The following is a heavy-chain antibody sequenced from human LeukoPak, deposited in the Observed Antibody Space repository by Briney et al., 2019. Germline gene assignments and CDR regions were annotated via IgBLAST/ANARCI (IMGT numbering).Heavy chain of an antibody. D-gene: IGHD2-2*01. CDR3: AKGGYCSSTSRPPDY. V-gene: IGHV3-23*01. Sequence: PGASLRLSCAASGFTFSTYAMSWVRQAPGKGLEWVSAISGSGGSTYYADSVKGRFTISRDNSKNTLYLQMNSLRAEDTAVYYCAKGGYCSSTSRPPDYWGQGTLVTVSS. J-gene: IGHJ4*02. CDR1: GFTFSTYA. CDR2: ISGSGGST.